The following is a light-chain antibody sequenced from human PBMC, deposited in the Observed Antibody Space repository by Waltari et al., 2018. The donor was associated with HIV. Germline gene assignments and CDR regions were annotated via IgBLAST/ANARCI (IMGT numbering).Light chain of an antibody. CDR3: QQYDKSPRT. V-gene: IGKV3-20*01. J-gene: IGKJ2*01. CDR1: QSVMGSF. Sequence: EIVLTQSPGTLSLSPGERATLSCRASQSVMGSFLAWYQQKPGQAPRLLIYDASSRATGIPDRFSGSGSGTDFTLTISRLEPEDFAVYYCQQYDKSPRTFGQGTKLEIK. CDR2: DAS.